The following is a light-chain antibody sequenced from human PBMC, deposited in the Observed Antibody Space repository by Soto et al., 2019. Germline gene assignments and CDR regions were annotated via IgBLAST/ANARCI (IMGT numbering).Light chain of an antibody. V-gene: IGLV1-40*01. CDR2: ANI. CDR3: QSYDNSLSGWV. CDR1: TSNIGSGYD. Sequence: VLTQPPSVSGAPGQGVTISCTGSTSNIGSGYDVHWYQQVPGLAPKLLIYANINRPSGVPDRFSGSKSGTSASLAITGLQAEDEADYYCQSYDNSLSGWVFGGGTKLTVL. J-gene: IGLJ2*01.